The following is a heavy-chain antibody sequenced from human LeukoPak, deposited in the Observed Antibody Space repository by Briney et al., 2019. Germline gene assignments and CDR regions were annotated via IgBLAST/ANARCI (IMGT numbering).Heavy chain of an antibody. CDR2: ISHDGANT. D-gene: IGHD3-16*01. CDR3: VRDDGDDYLWGSHGAFDF. Sequence: GRSLRLSCTASGFTFNSYALHWVRQAPGKGLEWVALISHDGANTYYADSMKGRFTISRDNSKNTLYLQMSSLRAEDTAVYYCVRDDGDDYLWGSHGAFDFWGQGAMVTVSS. J-gene: IGHJ3*01. CDR1: GFTFNSYA. V-gene: IGHV3-30-3*01.